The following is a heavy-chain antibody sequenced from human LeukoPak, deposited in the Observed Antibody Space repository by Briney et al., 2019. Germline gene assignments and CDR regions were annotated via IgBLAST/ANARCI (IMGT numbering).Heavy chain of an antibody. V-gene: IGHV3-7*01. Sequence: GGSLRFSCTASGFTFSSYWMSWVRQAPGKGLEWVANIKQDGSEKYYVDSVKGRFTISRDNAKNSLYLQMDSLRAEDTAVYYCARPIRNSGFPFDYWGQGTLVTVSS. J-gene: IGHJ4*02. CDR1: GFTFSSYW. D-gene: IGHD2/OR15-2a*01. CDR2: IKQDGSEK. CDR3: ARPIRNSGFPFDY.